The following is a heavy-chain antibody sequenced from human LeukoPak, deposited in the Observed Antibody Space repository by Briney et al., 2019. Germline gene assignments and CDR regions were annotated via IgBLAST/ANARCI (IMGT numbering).Heavy chain of an antibody. Sequence: GGSLRLSCAASGFTFSSYAMHWVRQAPGKGLEWVAVISYDGSNKYYADSVKGRFTISRDNSKNTLYLQMNSLRAEDTAVYYCAKGNGYHEFLGYWGQGTLVTVSS. J-gene: IGHJ4*02. CDR1: GFTFSSYA. D-gene: IGHD6-25*01. V-gene: IGHV3-30-3*01. CDR3: AKGNGYHEFLGY. CDR2: ISYDGSNK.